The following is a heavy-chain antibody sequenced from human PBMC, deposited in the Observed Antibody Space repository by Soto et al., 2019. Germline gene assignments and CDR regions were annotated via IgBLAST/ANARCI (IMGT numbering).Heavy chain of an antibody. D-gene: IGHD3-22*01. Sequence: PSGTLSLTCAVSGGSISSSNWWSWVRQPPGKGLEWIGEIYHSGSTNYNPSLKSRVTISVDKSKNQFSLKLSSVTAADTAVYYCASRYYDSSGYYLNWGQGTLVTVSS. J-gene: IGHJ4*02. CDR3: ASRYYDSSGYYLN. CDR1: GGSISSSNW. V-gene: IGHV4-4*02. CDR2: IYHSGST.